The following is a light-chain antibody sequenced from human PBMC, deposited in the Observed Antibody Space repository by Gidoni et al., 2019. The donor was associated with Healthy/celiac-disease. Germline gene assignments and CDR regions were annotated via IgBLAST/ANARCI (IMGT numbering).Light chain of an antibody. Sequence: QSALTQPASVSGSPGQSITISCTGTSSDVGGYNYVYWDQQHPGKAPKLMIYEVSNRPSGVSNRFSGSKSGNTASRTISGLQAEDEADYYCSSYTSSSTVVFGGGTKLTVL. CDR3: SSYTSSSTVV. V-gene: IGLV2-14*01. CDR1: SSDVGGYNY. CDR2: EVS. J-gene: IGLJ2*01.